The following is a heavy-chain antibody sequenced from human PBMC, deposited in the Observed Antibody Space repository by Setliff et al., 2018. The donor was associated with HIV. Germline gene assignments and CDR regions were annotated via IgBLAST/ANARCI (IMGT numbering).Heavy chain of an antibody. CDR2: IFSSGST. CDR1: GGSISSYC. Sequence: KPSETLSLTCTVSGGSISSYCWNWIRQSPGRGLEWIGFIFSSGSTKYNPSLQSRVTMSIDTSKNQFSLKLTSVTAADTAVYYCARRIDNSGTFPDKNWFDTWGQGSLVIVSS. J-gene: IGHJ5*02. V-gene: IGHV4-4*09. CDR3: ARRIDNSGTFPDKNWFDT. D-gene: IGHD3-10*01.